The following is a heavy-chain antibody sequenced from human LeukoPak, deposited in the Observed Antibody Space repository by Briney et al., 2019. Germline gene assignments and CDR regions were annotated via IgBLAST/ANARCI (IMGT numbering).Heavy chain of an antibody. CDR2: ISSNGGST. D-gene: IGHD1-1*01. J-gene: IGHJ4*02. CDR3: ARGLERAFDY. V-gene: IGHV3-64D*06. Sequence: GGSLRLSCSASGFTFSSYAMHWVRQAPGKGPEYVSAISSNGGSTYYADSVKGRFTISRDNSKNTLYLQMSSLRAEDTAVYYCARGLERAFDYWGQGTLVTVSS. CDR1: GFTFSSYA.